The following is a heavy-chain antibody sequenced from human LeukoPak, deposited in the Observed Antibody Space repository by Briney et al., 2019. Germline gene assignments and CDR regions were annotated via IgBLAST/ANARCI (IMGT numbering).Heavy chain of an antibody. CDR3: ASGYGSGSIQFDY. Sequence: PGGSLRLSCAASGFTVSSNYMSWVRQAPGKGLEWVSVIYSGGSTYYADSVKGRFTISRDNSKNTLYLQMNSLRAEDTAVYYCASGYGSGSIQFDYWGRGTLVTVSS. V-gene: IGHV3-66*01. CDR2: IYSGGST. J-gene: IGHJ4*02. D-gene: IGHD3-10*01. CDR1: GFTVSSNY.